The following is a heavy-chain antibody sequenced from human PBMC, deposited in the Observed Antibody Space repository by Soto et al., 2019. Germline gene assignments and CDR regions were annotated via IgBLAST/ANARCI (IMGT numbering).Heavy chain of an antibody. D-gene: IGHD2-21*02. CDR3: AREGDVPYYYYGMDI. CDR2: IIPIFGTA. CDR1: GGTFSSYA. V-gene: IGHV1-69*13. J-gene: IGHJ6*02. Sequence: ASVKVSCKASGGTFSSYAISWVRQAPGQGLEWMGGIIPIFGTANYAQKFQVRVTITADESTSTAYMELSSLRSEDTAVYYCAREGDVPYYYYGMDIWGQGTTVTVSS.